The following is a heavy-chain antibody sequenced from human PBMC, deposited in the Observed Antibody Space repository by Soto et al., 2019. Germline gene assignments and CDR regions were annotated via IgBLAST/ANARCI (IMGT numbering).Heavy chain of an antibody. D-gene: IGHD2-15*01. V-gene: IGHV5-51*01. J-gene: IGHJ5*02. CDR1: GYSFTSYW. CDR2: IYPGDSDT. CDR3: ARHPIPAQYCSGGSCYFDWFDP. Sequence: GESLKISCKGSGYSFTSYWIGWVRQMPGKGLEWMGIIYPGDSDTRYSPSFQGQVTISADKSISTAYLQWSSLKASDTAMYYCARHPIPAQYCSGGSCYFDWFDPRGQGSLVTVSS.